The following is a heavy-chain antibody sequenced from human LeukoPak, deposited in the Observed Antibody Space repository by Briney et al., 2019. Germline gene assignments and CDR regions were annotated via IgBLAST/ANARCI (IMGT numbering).Heavy chain of an antibody. CDR2: ISSSSSYI. CDR1: GFTFSSYS. CDR3: AKGTGTGYYYYYMDV. J-gene: IGHJ6*03. V-gene: IGHV3-21*01. Sequence: GGSLRLSCAASGFTFSSYSMNWVRQAPGKGLEWVSSISSSSSYIYYADSVKGRFTISRDNAKNSLYLQMNSLRVEDTAVYYCAKGTGTGYYYYYMDVWGKGTTVTVSS. D-gene: IGHD3/OR15-3a*01.